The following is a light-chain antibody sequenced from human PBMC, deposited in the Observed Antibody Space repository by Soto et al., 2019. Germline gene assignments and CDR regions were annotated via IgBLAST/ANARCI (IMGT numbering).Light chain of an antibody. CDR1: QSVLYISNNKNY. CDR2: WAS. Sequence: DIVMTRAPDPLAVSLGERAAINCKSSQSVLYISNNKNYLAWYQQKPGQPPKLLIYWASTRESGVPDRFSGSGSGTDFTLTISSLQAEDVAVYYCQQYYSTPITFGQGTRLEIK. J-gene: IGKJ5*01. CDR3: QQYYSTPIT. V-gene: IGKV4-1*01.